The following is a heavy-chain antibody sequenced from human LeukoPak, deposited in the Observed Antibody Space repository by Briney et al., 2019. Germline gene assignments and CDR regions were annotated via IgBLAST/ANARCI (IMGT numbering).Heavy chain of an antibody. V-gene: IGHV4-59*01. D-gene: IGHD3-22*01. Sequence: NPSETLSLTCTVSGGSISSYYWSWIRQPPGKGLEWIGYISYSGSTNYNPSLKSRVTISVDTSKNQFSLKLSSVTAADTAVYYCARFTVRDWFDPWDQGTLVTVSS. CDR2: ISYSGST. J-gene: IGHJ5*02. CDR3: ARFTVRDWFDP. CDR1: GGSISSYY.